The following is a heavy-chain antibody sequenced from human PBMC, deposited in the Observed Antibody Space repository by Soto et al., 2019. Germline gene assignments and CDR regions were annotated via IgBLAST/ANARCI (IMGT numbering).Heavy chain of an antibody. D-gene: IGHD2-2*02. CDR2: MHYSGAS. V-gene: IGHV4-59*01. J-gene: IGHJ5*02. Sequence: KTSETLSRTCTVSGASMNNYYGSWVRQPPGKGLEWIGYMHYSGASNSNPSLKGRVSISIDTSKNQVSLKLTSVTAADTAVYYCARDIVVVPAAIMRRGNWFDPWGQGTLVTVSS. CDR3: ARDIVVVPAAIMRRGNWFDP. CDR1: GASMNNYY.